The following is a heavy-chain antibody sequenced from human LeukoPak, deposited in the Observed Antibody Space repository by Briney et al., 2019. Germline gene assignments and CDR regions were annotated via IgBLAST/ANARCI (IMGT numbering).Heavy chain of an antibody. V-gene: IGHV7-4-1*02. D-gene: IGHD3-22*01. CDR2: INTNTGNP. J-gene: IGHJ6*03. CDR1: GYTFTSYA. Sequence: ASVKVSCKASGYTFTSYAMNWVRQAPGQGLEWMGWINTNTGNPTYAQGFTGRFVFSLDTSVSTAYLQISSLKAEDIAVYYCAYSGKAYSSGYRGYYYMDVWGKGTTVTVSS. CDR3: AYSGKAYSSGYRGYYYMDV.